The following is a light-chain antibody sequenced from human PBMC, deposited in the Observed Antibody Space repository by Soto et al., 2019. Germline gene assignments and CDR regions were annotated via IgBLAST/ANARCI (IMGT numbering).Light chain of an antibody. Sequence: QSALAQPPSASATPGQRVTISCSGSSSNIGGNTVNWYQQVPGTAPKLLIFSNNQRPSGVPDRFSGSKSGTSASLAISGPQSEDEADYYCATWDDSLNGVVFGGGTQLTVL. J-gene: IGLJ2*01. V-gene: IGLV1-44*01. CDR3: ATWDDSLNGVV. CDR2: SNN. CDR1: SSNIGGNT.